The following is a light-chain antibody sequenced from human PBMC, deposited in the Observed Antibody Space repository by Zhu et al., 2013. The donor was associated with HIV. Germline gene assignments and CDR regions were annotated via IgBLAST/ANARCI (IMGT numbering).Light chain of an antibody. CDR2: GAS. CDR1: QSVSSSY. CDR3: QQYGSSPCS. Sequence: EIVLTQSPGTLSLSPGERATLSCRASQSVSSSYLAWYQQKPGQAPRLLIYGASTRATGIPDRFSGSDSGTDFSLTISRLEPEDFAVYFCQQYGSSPCSFGQGTKLEIK. V-gene: IGKV3-20*01. J-gene: IGKJ2*04.